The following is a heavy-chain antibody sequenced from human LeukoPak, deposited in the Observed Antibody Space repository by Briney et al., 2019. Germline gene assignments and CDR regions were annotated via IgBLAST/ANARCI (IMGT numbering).Heavy chain of an antibody. CDR1: GFTFSSYA. Sequence: GGSLRLSCAASGFTFSSYAMHWVRQAPGKGLEWVAVISYDGSNKYYADSVKGRFTISRGNSKNTLYLQMNSLRAEDTAVYYCARALGYCSGGSCLVDYWGQGTLVTVSS. J-gene: IGHJ4*02. CDR2: ISYDGSNK. CDR3: ARALGYCSGGSCLVDY. V-gene: IGHV3-30-3*01. D-gene: IGHD2-15*01.